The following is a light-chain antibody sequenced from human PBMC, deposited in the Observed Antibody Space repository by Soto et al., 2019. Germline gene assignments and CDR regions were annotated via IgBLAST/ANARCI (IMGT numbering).Light chain of an antibody. J-gene: IGKJ4*01. Sequence: ETVMTQSPATLSVSPGERATLSCRASQSVSSSLAWYQQKPGQTPRLLIYDTSIRATGVPARFSGSRSGAEFTLTISSLQSEDFAVYYCQHYVTWPLTFGGGTKVDIK. CDR3: QHYVTWPLT. CDR1: QSVSSS. V-gene: IGKV3-15*01. CDR2: DTS.